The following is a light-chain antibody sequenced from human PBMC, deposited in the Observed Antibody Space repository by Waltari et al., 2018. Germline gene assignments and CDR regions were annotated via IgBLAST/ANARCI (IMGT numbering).Light chain of an antibody. Sequence: IVFTQSPGTLPLSPGERATLSCRASQGVGGTLAWYQQKPGQAPRLLMYGASIRAPGTPDRFSGTGYGTDFSLTISRLEPEDFAVYYCQHYVRLPGTFGQGTKVEIK. CDR3: QHYVRLPGT. CDR1: QGVGGT. V-gene: IGKV3-20*01. J-gene: IGKJ1*01. CDR2: GAS.